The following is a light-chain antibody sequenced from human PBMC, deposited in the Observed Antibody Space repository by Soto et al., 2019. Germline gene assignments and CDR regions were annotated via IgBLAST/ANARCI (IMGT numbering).Light chain of an antibody. Sequence: QPVLTQPASVSGSPGQSITISCTGTSSDIGAYNYVSWYQHHPGKAPKLIIYDVSTRPSGVSDRFSASKSGNTASLTISGLQADDEADYYCSSYTSSNTEVFGTGTKLTVL. CDR2: DVS. J-gene: IGLJ1*01. CDR3: SSYTSSNTEV. V-gene: IGLV2-14*03. CDR1: SSDIGAYNY.